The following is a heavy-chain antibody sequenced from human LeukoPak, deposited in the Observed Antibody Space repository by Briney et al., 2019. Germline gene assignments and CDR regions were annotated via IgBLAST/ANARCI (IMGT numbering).Heavy chain of an antibody. V-gene: IGHV4-39*01. CDR1: GGSISSSSYY. D-gene: IGHD1-26*01. CDR3: ARRVVGATRKEETYYFDY. J-gene: IGHJ4*02. Sequence: SETLSLTCTVSGGSISSSSYYWGWIRQPPGKGLEWIGSIYYSGSTYYNPSLKSRATISVDTSKNQFSLKLSSVTAADTAVYYCARRVVGATRKEETYYFDYWGQGTLVTVSS. CDR2: IYYSGST.